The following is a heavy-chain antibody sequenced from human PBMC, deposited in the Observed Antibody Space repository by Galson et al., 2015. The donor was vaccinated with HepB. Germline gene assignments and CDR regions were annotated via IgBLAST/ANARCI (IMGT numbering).Heavy chain of an antibody. Sequence: SVKVSCKASGGTFSSYTISWVRQAPGQGLEWMGRIIPILGIANYAQKFQGRVTITADKSTSTAYMELSSLRSEDTAVYYCARDGTGGSNIVVVVAANAFDIWGQGTMVTVSS. J-gene: IGHJ3*02. V-gene: IGHV1-69*04. CDR3: ARDGTGGSNIVVVVAANAFDI. CDR1: GGTFSSYT. D-gene: IGHD2-15*01. CDR2: IIPILGIA.